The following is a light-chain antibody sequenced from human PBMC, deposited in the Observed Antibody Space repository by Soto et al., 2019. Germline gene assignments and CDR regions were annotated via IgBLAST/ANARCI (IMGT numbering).Light chain of an antibody. CDR1: QSISSD. Sequence: DIQVTQSPSSLSASVGDRVTITCRASQSISSDLNWYQQKPGKAPKLLIYAASSLQSGVPSRFSGSGSGTDFTLTISSLQPEDFATYYCQQSYSTLWTFGQGTKVEIK. V-gene: IGKV1-39*01. CDR2: AAS. CDR3: QQSYSTLWT. J-gene: IGKJ1*01.